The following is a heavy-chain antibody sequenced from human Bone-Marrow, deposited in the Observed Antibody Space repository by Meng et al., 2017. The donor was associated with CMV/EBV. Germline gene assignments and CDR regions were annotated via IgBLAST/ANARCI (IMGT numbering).Heavy chain of an antibody. Sequence: ESLKISCTVSGGSISSSSYYWGWIRQPPGKGLEWIGSIYYSGSTYYNPSLKSRVTISVDTSKNQFSLKLSSVTAADTAVYYCASRAHYYGSGSYTDYWGQRTLVTVSS. CDR3: ASRAHYYGSGSYTDY. CDR1: GGSISSSSYY. D-gene: IGHD3-10*01. V-gene: IGHV4-39*07. CDR2: IYYSGST. J-gene: IGHJ4*02.